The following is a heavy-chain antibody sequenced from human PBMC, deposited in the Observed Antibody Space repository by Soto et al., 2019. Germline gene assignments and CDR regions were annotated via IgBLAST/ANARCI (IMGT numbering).Heavy chain of an antibody. Sequence: SGPTLVNPTQTLTLTCTFSGFSLSTSGMCVSWIRQPPGKALEWLALIDWDDDKYYSTSLKTRLTISKDTSKNQVVLTMTNMDPVDTATYYCARIRSQQWLVRGYFDYWGQGTLVTVSS. CDR1: GFSLSTSGMC. CDR2: IDWDDDK. CDR3: ARIRSQQWLVRGYFDY. J-gene: IGHJ4*02. D-gene: IGHD6-19*01. V-gene: IGHV2-70*01.